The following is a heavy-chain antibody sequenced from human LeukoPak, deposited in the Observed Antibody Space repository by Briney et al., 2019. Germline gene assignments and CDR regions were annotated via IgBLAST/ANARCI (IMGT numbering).Heavy chain of an antibody. J-gene: IGHJ4*02. D-gene: IGHD5-12*01. V-gene: IGHV3-7*01. CDR1: GFTFSSYW. CDR3: ARDHSDYVRVGLGY. Sequence: GGSLRLSCAASGFTFSSYWMSWVRQAPGKGLEWVANIKQDGSEKYYVDSVKGRFTISRDNAKNSLYLQMNSLRAEDTAVYFCARDHSDYVRVGLGYWGQGTLVTVSS. CDR2: IKQDGSEK.